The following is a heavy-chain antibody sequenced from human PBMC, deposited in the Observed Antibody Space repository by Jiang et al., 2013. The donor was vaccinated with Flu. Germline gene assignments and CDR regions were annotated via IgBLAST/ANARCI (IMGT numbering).Heavy chain of an antibody. D-gene: IGHD1-7*01. CDR3: ARVVTGTTSYWFDP. Sequence: FSSYTITWVRQAPGQGLEWMGRVIPILGIANYARNFQGRVTVTADTSTSTTYMELSSLTSEDTAVYYCARVVTGTTSYWFDPWGQGTLVTVSS. V-gene: IGHV1-69*02. CDR2: VIPILGIA. CDR1: FSSYT. J-gene: IGHJ5*02.